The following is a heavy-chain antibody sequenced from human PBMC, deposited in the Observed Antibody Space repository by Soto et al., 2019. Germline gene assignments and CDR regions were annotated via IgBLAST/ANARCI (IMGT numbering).Heavy chain of an antibody. CDR3: VRDVDKAMVDYYYYGLDA. Sequence: PSETLSLTCTVSGGSISSYYWSWIRQPPGKGLEWIGYIYYSGSTYYNPSLKSRVTISVDTSKNQFSLKLSSVTAEDTAVYYCVRDVDKAMVDYYYYGLDARGPGTMVTV. D-gene: IGHD5-18*01. CDR1: GGSISSYY. CDR2: IYYSGST. J-gene: IGHJ6*02. V-gene: IGHV4-59*06.